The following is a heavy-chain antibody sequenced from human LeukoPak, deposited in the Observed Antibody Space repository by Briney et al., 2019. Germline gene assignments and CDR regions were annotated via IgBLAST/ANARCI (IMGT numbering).Heavy chain of an antibody. CDR3: ARATYYDFWSGYGVLDY. J-gene: IGHJ4*02. CDR1: GYTFTSYG. D-gene: IGHD3-3*01. CDR2: ISAYNGNT. Sequence: ASVKVSCKASGYTFTSYGISWVRQAPGQGLEWMGWISAYNGNTNYAQKLPGRVTMTTDTSTSTAYMELRSLISDDTAVYYCARATYYDFWSGYGVLDYWGQGTLVTVSS. V-gene: IGHV1-18*01.